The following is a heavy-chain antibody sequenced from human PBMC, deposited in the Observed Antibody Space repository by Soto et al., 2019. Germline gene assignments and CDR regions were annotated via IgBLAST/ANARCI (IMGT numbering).Heavy chain of an antibody. Sequence: SETLSLTCAVYGGSFSGYYWTWIRQPPGTGLEWIGEINHSGSTNYNPSLKSRVTISLDTSENQFSLTLSSVTAADTAVYYCAREGALLFGGNPDYYDDLAVWGQGTTVTVSS. J-gene: IGHJ6*02. CDR3: AREGALLFGGNPDYYDDLAV. CDR1: GGSFSGYY. V-gene: IGHV4-34*01. CDR2: INHSGST. D-gene: IGHD2-15*01.